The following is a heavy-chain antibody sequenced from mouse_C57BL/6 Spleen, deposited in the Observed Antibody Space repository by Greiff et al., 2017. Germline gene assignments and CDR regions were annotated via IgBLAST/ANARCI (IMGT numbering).Heavy chain of an antibody. Sequence: VQLQQSGPELVKPGASVKISCKASGYAFSSSWMNWVKQRPGKGLEWIGRIYPGDGDTNYNGKLKGKATLTADKSSSTAYMQLSRLTSEDSAVYFCARGGGFEDWGKGTTLTVAS. CDR3: ARGGGFED. CDR2: IYPGDGDT. J-gene: IGHJ2*01. CDR1: GYAFSSSW. V-gene: IGHV1-82*01.